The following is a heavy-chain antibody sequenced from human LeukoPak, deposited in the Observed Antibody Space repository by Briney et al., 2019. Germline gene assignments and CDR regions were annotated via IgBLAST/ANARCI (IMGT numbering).Heavy chain of an antibody. V-gene: IGHV3-21*01. D-gene: IGHD6-13*01. CDR3: ARDRKQQLGVYYYYGMDV. J-gene: IGHJ6*02. CDR1: GFTFSGYS. Sequence: GGSLRLSCAASGFTFSGYSMNWVRQAPGKGLEWVSSISSSSSYVYYADSVKGRFTISRDNAKNSLYLQMNSLRAEDTAVYYCARDRKQQLGVYYYYGMDVWGQGTTVTVSS. CDR2: ISSSSSYV.